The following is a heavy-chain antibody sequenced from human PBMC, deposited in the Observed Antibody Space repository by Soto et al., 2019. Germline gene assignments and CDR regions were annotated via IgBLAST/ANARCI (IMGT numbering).Heavy chain of an antibody. CDR1: GSTFSSYA. V-gene: IGHV1-69*01. Sequence: QVQLVQSGAEVKKPGSSVKVSCKASGSTFSSYAISWVRQAPGQGLEWMGGIIPIFGTANYAQKFQGRVTITADESTSTAYMELSSLRSEDTAVYYCARALTRQNYYYYGIDVWGQGTTVTVSS. CDR3: ARALTRQNYYYYGIDV. CDR2: IIPIFGTA. D-gene: IGHD2-2*01. J-gene: IGHJ6*02.